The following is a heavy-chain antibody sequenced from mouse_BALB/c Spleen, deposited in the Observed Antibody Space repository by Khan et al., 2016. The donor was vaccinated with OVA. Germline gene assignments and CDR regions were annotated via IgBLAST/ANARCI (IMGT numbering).Heavy chain of an antibody. CDR3: ARGGYDGYYYAMDY. CDR1: GYTFTDYS. Sequence: QIQLVQSGPELKKPGETVRISCKASGYTFTDYSMHWVMQAPGKGLKWMGWINTETGEPTYADGFKGRFAFSLESSASTAYLQINNLKNDDTATYFCARGGYDGYYYAMDYWGQGTSVTVSS. V-gene: IGHV9-2-1*01. D-gene: IGHD2-2*01. CDR2: INTETGEP. J-gene: IGHJ4*01.